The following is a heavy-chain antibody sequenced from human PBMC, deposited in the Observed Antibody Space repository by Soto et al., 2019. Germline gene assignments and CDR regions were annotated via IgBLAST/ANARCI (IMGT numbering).Heavy chain of an antibody. V-gene: IGHV3-9*01. CDR2: LSWNSGRI. CDR1: GFTFDDYA. CDR3: ARDAPLPQGRWLNLDF. J-gene: IGHJ4*02. Sequence: EVQLVESGGGLVQPGRSLRLSCAASGFTFDDYAMHWVRQAPGKGLEWVSGLSWNSGRIGYADSVKGRFTISRDNAKNSLYLEMNSLRAEDTAVYYCARDAPLPQGRWLNLDFWGQGTLVTVSS. D-gene: IGHD5-12*01.